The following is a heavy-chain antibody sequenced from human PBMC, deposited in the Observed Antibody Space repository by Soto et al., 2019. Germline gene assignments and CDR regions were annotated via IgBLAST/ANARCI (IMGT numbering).Heavy chain of an antibody. Sequence: QVQLVQSGAEVKKPGSSVKVSCKASGGTFSSYAISWVRQAPGQGLEWMGGIIPSFGTANYAQKFQGRVTITADESTSTAYMELISLRSEVTAVYYCAFDPLEPITMAIPDYWGQGTLVTVSS. V-gene: IGHV1-69*01. CDR2: IIPSFGTA. D-gene: IGHD3-10*01. CDR3: AFDPLEPITMAIPDY. J-gene: IGHJ4*02. CDR1: GGTFSSYA.